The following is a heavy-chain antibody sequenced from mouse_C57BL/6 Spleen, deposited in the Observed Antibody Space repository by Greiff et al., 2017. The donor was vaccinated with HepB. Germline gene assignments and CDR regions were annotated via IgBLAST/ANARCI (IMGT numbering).Heavy chain of an antibody. V-gene: IGHV5-12*01. CDR3: ARLYYGSSPWAMDY. CDR1: GFTFSDYY. J-gene: IGHJ4*01. Sequence: EVHLVESGGGLVQPGGSLKLSCAASGFTFSDYYMYWVRQTPEKRLEWVAYISNGGGSTYYPDTVKGRFTISRDNAKNTLYLQMSRLKSEDTAMYYCARLYYGSSPWAMDYRGQGTSVTVSS. CDR2: ISNGGGST. D-gene: IGHD1-1*01.